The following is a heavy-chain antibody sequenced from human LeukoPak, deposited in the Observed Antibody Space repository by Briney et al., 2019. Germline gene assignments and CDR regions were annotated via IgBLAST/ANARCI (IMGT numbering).Heavy chain of an antibody. V-gene: IGHV3-30*18. CDR2: ISYDGSNK. J-gene: IGHJ6*03. CDR1: GFTFSTFA. Sequence: GGSLRLSCAASGFTFSTFAMIWVRQPPGKGLEWVAVISYDGSNKYYADSVKGRFTISRDNSKNTLYLQMNSLRAEDTAVYYCAKVSPWYYYYMDVWGKGTTVTISS. D-gene: IGHD2/OR15-2a*01. CDR3: AKVSPWYYYYMDV.